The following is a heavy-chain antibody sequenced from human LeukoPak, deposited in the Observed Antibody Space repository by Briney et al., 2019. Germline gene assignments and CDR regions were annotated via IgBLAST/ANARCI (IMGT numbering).Heavy chain of an antibody. J-gene: IGHJ6*02. CDR2: ISYDGSNK. CDR1: GFTFSSYG. CDR3: AKEATTYYYGSSYGMDV. Sequence: GGSLRLSCAASGFTFSSYGMHWVRQAPGKGLEWVAVISYDGSNKYYADSVKGRFTISRDNSKNTPYLQMNSLRAEDTAVYYCAKEATTYYYGSSYGMDVWGQGTTVTVSS. D-gene: IGHD3-10*01. V-gene: IGHV3-30*18.